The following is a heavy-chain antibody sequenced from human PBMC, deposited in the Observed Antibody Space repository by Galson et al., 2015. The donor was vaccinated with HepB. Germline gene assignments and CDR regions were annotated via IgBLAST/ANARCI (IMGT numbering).Heavy chain of an antibody. D-gene: IGHD6-19*01. Sequence: SLRLSCAASGFTFSSYSMNWVRQAPGKGLEWVSSISSSSSYIYYADSVKGRFTISRDNAKNSLYLQMNSLRAEDTALYYCARAYTPVSSGWDWDYYGMDVWGQGTTVTVSS. J-gene: IGHJ6*02. CDR2: ISSSSSYI. CDR3: ARAYTPVSSGWDWDYYGMDV. V-gene: IGHV3-21*04. CDR1: GFTFSSYS.